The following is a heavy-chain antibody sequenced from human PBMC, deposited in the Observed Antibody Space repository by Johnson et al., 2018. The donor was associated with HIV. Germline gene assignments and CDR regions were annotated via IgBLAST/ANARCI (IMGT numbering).Heavy chain of an antibody. J-gene: IGHJ3*02. CDR1: GFTFSSYD. CDR3: ARGDLAAAGNGAFDI. CDR2: IYSGGST. D-gene: IGHD6-13*01. Sequence: QVLLVESGGGVVQPGRSLRLSCAASGFTFSSYDMHWVRQAPGKGMEWVSVIYSGGSTFYADSVKGRFTISRDNAKNSLYLQMNSLRAEDTAVYYCARGDLAAAGNGAFDIWGQGTMVTVSS. V-gene: IGHV3-NL1*01.